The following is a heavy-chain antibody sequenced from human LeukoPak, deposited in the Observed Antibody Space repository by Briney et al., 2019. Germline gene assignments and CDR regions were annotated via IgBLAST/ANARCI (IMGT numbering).Heavy chain of an antibody. Sequence: PGGSLRLSCAASGFTFSSYWMHWVRQAPGKGLVWVSRIRGDGSSIGYADSVKGRFTISRDNAKNTLYLQMNSLRADDTAVYYCGGGYSSGPPDYWGQGTLVTVSS. D-gene: IGHD3-22*01. CDR2: IRGDGSSI. CDR3: GGGYSSGPPDY. J-gene: IGHJ4*02. V-gene: IGHV3-74*01. CDR1: GFTFSSYW.